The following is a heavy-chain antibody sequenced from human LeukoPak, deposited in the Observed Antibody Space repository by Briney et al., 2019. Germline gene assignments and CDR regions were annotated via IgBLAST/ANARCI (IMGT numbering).Heavy chain of an antibody. CDR2: IYGDGTT. CDR1: GITVSNTY. D-gene: IGHD2/OR15-2a*01. Sequence: GGSLRLSCAASGITVSNTYVNWVRQAPGKGLEGVSVIYGDGTTYFADSVKGRFTITRDTSKNTFYLQMNSLRSEDTAVYYCATDPVIRNGMNVWGQGTTVTLSS. V-gene: IGHV3-66*02. J-gene: IGHJ6*02. CDR3: ATDPVIRNGMNV.